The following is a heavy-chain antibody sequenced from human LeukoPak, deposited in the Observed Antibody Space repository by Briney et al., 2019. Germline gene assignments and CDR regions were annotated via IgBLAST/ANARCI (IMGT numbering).Heavy chain of an antibody. J-gene: IGHJ5*02. V-gene: IGHV1-8*03. CDR3: ARDGGYSGYAKDWFDP. Sequence: ASVKVSCKASGYTFTSYDINWVRQATGQGLEWMGWMNPNSGNTGYAQKFQGRVTITRNTSISTAYMELSSLRSEDTAVYYCARDGGYSGYAKDWFDPWGQGTLVTVSS. D-gene: IGHD5-12*01. CDR1: GYTFTSYD. CDR2: MNPNSGNT.